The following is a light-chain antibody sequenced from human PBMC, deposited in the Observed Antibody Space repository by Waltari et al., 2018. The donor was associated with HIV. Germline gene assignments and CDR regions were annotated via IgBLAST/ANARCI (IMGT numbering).Light chain of an antibody. V-gene: IGLV2-11*01. J-gene: IGLJ3*02. CDR2: DVS. CDR3: CSYAGMYTWV. CDR1: SSDVGSYNY. Sequence: QSSLTQPRSVSGSPGQSVTISCSGTSSDVGSYNYVSWYQQHPGKAPKVMIYDVSKRPWGVPDRFAGSKSGKTASLTISGLQAEDEADYYCCSYAGMYTWVFGGGTKLTVL.